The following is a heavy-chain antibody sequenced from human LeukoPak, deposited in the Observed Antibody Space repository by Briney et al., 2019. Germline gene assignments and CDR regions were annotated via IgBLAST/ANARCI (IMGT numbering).Heavy chain of an antibody. V-gene: IGHV1-18*01. J-gene: IGHJ4*02. D-gene: IGHD6-13*01. CDR1: GYTFTSYG. CDR3: ARDLGYSSSWYRPFDY. CDR2: ISACNGNT. Sequence: ASVKVSCKASGYTFTSYGISWVRQAPGQGLEWMGWISACNGNTNYAQKLQGRVTMTTDTSTSTAYMELRSLRSDDTAVYYCARDLGYSSSWYRPFDYWGQGTLVTVSS.